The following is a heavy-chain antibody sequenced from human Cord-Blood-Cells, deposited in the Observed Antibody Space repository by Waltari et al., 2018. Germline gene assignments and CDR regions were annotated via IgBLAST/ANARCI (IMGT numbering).Heavy chain of an antibody. CDR1: GGSISSSSYY. Sequence: QLQLQESGPGLVKPSETLSLTCTVSGGSISSSSYYWGWIRQPPGKGLEWIGSIYYSGGTIYHPSLQGRVTISVDTSKNQFSLKLSSVTAADTAVYYCASTYYYGSGSYYNHAFDIWGQGTMVTVSS. CDR3: ASTYYYGSGSYYNHAFDI. J-gene: IGHJ3*02. D-gene: IGHD3-10*01. CDR2: IYYSGGT. V-gene: IGHV4-39*01.